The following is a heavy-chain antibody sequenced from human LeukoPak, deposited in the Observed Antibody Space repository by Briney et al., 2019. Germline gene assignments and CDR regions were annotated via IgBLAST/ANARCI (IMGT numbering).Heavy chain of an antibody. J-gene: IGHJ4*02. CDR2: IYHSGST. CDR3: LRHSYYFDY. V-gene: IGHV4-30-2*01. Sequence: PSETLSLTCAVSGGSISSGGYSWSWIRQPPGKGLEWIGYIYHSGSTYYNPSLKSRVTISVDRSKNQFSLKLSSVTVADTAVYYCLRHSYYFDYWGQGTLVTVSS. CDR1: GGSISSGGYS. D-gene: IGHD3-3*02.